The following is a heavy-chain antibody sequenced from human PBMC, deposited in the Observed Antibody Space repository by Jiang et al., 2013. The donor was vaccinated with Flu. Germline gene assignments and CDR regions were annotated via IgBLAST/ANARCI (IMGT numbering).Heavy chain of an antibody. J-gene: IGHJ2*01. CDR1: GFTFGSYG. CDR2: IWYDGSKK. CDR3: ARDIWLGGQGRGPSDH. V-gene: IGHV3-33*01. Sequence: VQLLESGGGVVQPGRSLRLSCAASGFTFGSYGMHWVRQAPGNGLEWVAVIWYDGSKKYYVDSVKGRFTISRDDSNNILYLQMNSLGAEDTAVYYCARDIWLGGQGRGPSDHWGRGTLVTVSS. D-gene: IGHD3-10*01.